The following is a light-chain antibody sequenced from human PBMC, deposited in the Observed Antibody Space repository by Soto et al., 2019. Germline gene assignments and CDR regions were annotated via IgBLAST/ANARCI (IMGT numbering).Light chain of an antibody. J-gene: IGKJ1*01. V-gene: IGKV1-27*01. CDR2: AAS. CDR3: QKYDSVPWT. Sequence: DIQMTQAPSSLSASVGDRVTITCRASQGIGYKLAWYQQKPWKVPNQLIYAASTLHSGAPSRFSGSGSGTDFTLTLSSLQPEDVATYYCQKYDSVPWTFGQGTKV. CDR1: QGIGYK.